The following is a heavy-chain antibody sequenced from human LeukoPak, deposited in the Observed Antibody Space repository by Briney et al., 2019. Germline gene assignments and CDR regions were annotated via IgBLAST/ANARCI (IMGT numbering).Heavy chain of an antibody. CDR2: TSSSDAGT. Sequence: GGSLRLSCAASGFPLSSYAMNWVRQAPGKGLEWVSATSSSDAGTYYADSVRGRFTISRDNSKNTLYLQMNSLRVEDAAVYYCARAPVTSCRGAYCYPFDYWGQGTLVTVSS. CDR1: GFPLSSYA. J-gene: IGHJ4*02. CDR3: ARAPVTSCRGAYCYPFDY. D-gene: IGHD2-21*01. V-gene: IGHV3-23*01.